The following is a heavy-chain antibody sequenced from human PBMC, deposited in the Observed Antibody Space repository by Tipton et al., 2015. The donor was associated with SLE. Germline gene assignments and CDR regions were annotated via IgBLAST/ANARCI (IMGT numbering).Heavy chain of an antibody. J-gene: IGHJ1*01. CDR1: DFNFNYFW. CDR3: TRESPIAAAATRYFHH. CDR2: IRSKAYGGTT. Sequence: AVSDFNFNYFWMSWVRQAPGKGLEWVGFIRSKAYGGTTEYAASVKGRFTIARDDSKSIAYLQMNSLKTEDTAVYYCTRESPIAAAATRYFHHWGQGTLVTVSS. D-gene: IGHD6-13*01. V-gene: IGHV3-49*02.